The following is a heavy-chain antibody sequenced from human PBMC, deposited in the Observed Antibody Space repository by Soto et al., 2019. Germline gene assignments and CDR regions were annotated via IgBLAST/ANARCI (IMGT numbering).Heavy chain of an antibody. D-gene: IGHD2-2*01. V-gene: IGHV3-33*01. J-gene: IGHJ6*02. CDR1: GFTFSSYG. Sequence: PGGSLRLSCAASGFTFSSYGMHWVRQAPGKGLEWVAVIWYDGSNKYYADPVKGRFTISRDNSKNTLYLQMNSLRAEDTAVYYCARDLGYCSSTSCYESYYYGMDVWGQGTTVTVSS. CDR2: IWYDGSNK. CDR3: ARDLGYCSSTSCYESYYYGMDV.